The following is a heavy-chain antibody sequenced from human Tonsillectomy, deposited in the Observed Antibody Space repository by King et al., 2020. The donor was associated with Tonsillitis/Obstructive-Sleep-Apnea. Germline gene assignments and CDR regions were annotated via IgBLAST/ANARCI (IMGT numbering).Heavy chain of an antibody. Sequence: EVQLVESGGGLVQPGESLRLSCAASGLSVSTNYMSWVRQAPGKGLEWVSVIYGGGSTYYADSVKGRFTISRHNSKNTFYLQMNSLRVGDTAVYYCARSEGGFRDWGQGTLVTVSS. CDR3: ARSEGGFRD. J-gene: IGHJ4*02. V-gene: IGHV3-53*04. CDR1: GLSVSTNY. D-gene: IGHD3-16*01. CDR2: IYGGGST.